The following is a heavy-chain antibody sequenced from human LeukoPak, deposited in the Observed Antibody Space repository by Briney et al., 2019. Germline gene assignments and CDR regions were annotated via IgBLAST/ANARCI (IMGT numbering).Heavy chain of an antibody. CDR1: GFPFNMYC. D-gene: IGHD1-1*01. CDR2: INHGGSER. V-gene: IGHV3-7*04. Sequence: GGSLRLSCAASGFPFNMYCLTCVRQAPEKGLEWGANINHGGSERYYVGSVKGRFIISRDNAKNLLYLQMNRLRAEDTAVYNCARGGTDIEHWGQGTLVTVSS. J-gene: IGHJ1*01. CDR3: ARGGTDIEH.